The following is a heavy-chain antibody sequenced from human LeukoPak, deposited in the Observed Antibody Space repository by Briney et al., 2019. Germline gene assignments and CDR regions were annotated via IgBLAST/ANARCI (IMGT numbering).Heavy chain of an antibody. Sequence: ASVKVSCKASGGTFSSYAISWVRQAPGQGPEWMGRIIPIFGTANYAQKFQGRVTITTDESTSTAYMELSSLRSEDTAVYYCARDPYSSGRFDYWGQGTLVTVSS. CDR3: ARDPYSSGRFDY. CDR2: IIPIFGTA. V-gene: IGHV1-69*05. J-gene: IGHJ4*02. CDR1: GGTFSSYA. D-gene: IGHD6-19*01.